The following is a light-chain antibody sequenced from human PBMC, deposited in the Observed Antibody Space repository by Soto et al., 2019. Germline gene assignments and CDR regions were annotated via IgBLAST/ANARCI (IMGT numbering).Light chain of an antibody. CDR3: SSHAGGSTFSYV. CDR1: SSDIGSYNF. V-gene: IGLV2-23*02. J-gene: IGLJ1*01. Sequence: QSVLTQPASVSGSPGQSITISCTGTSSDIGSYNFVSWYQQQPGKAPKLMIYEVTMRPSGISNRFSGSKSGNTASLTISGLQAEDEADYYCSSHAGGSTFSYVFGTGTKVTVL. CDR2: EVT.